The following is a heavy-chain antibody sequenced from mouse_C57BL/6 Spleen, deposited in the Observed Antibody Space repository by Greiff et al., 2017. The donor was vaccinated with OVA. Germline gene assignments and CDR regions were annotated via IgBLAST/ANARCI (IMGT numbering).Heavy chain of an antibody. Sequence: VQLQQSGPELVKPGASVKISCKASGYSFTGYYMNWVKQSPEKSLEWIGEINPSTGGTTYNQKFKAKATLTVDKSSSTAYMQLKSLPSEDSAVYYCARYDDSFAYWGQGTLVTVSA. D-gene: IGHD2-4*01. CDR1: GYSFTGYY. CDR2: INPSTGGT. V-gene: IGHV1-42*01. CDR3: ARYDDSFAY. J-gene: IGHJ3*01.